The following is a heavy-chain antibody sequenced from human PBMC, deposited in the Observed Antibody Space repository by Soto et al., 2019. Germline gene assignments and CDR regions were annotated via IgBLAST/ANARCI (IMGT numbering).Heavy chain of an antibody. V-gene: IGHV3-30*18. D-gene: IGHD1-20*01. J-gene: IGHJ4*02. CDR3: AKARITGSNFDF. Sequence: GGSLRLSCAASGFTFSSYGMHWVRQAPGKGLEWVAVISYDGSNKYYADSVKGRFTISRDNSKNTLYLQMNSLRAEDTAVYDCAKARITGSNFDFWGQGTLVTVSS. CDR2: ISYDGSNK. CDR1: GFTFSSYG.